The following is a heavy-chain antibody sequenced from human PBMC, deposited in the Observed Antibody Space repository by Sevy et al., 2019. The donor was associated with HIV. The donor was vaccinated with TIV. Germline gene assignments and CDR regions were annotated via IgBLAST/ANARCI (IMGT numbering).Heavy chain of an antibody. CDR3: TKDSLRGTYIRGDFDH. CDR1: GFTFQTFG. V-gene: IGHV3-30*18. D-gene: IGHD3-10*02. J-gene: IGHJ4*02. Sequence: GGSLRLSCSAFGFTFQTFGMYWVRQSPGKGPEWLAVISSDGLNRNYADSVRGRFTISRDNSKNLLFLQMNSLIPNDTAVYFCTKDSLRGTYIRGDFDHWGQGTLVTVSS. CDR2: ISSDGLNR.